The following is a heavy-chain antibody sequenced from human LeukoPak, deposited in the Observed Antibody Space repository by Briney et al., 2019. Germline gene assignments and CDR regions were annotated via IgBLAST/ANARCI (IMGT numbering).Heavy chain of an antibody. CDR1: GFTFSSYS. CDR2: IKQDGSEK. Sequence: PGGSLRLSCAASGFTFSSYSMNWVRQAPGKGLEWVANIKQDGSEKYYVDSVKGRFTISRDNAKNSLYLQMNSLRAEDTAVYYCARDVCSSTSCYIWGGYYYYYGMDVWGQGTTVTVSS. J-gene: IGHJ6*02. CDR3: ARDVCSSTSCYIWGGYYYYYGMDV. D-gene: IGHD2-2*02. V-gene: IGHV3-7*01.